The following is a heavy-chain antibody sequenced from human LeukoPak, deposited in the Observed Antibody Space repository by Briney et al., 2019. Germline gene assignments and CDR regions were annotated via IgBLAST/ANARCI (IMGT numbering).Heavy chain of an antibody. J-gene: IGHJ3*02. V-gene: IGHV4-34*01. CDR3: ASPRIYDPYAFDI. CDR2: INQSGTP. D-gene: IGHD3-3*01. Sequence: SETLSLTCAVYGGSFSGYYWSWIRQPPGKGLEWIGEINQSGTPNNNRSLKSRVPISVTTSKNQSSLKLSAVTAADTAVYYCASPRIYDPYAFDIWGQGTMVTVSS. CDR1: GGSFSGYY.